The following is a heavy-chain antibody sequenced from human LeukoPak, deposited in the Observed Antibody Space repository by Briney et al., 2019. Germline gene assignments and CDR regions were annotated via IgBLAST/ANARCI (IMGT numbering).Heavy chain of an antibody. V-gene: IGHV3-21*01. J-gene: IGHJ4*02. Sequence: GGSLRLSCEASGLTFSSYRMNWVRQAPGKGLEWVSSISSSGNYIYYADSVKGRFTISRDNAKNSLYLQMNSLRAEDTAVYYCARTGGGMDDYWGQGTLVTVSS. CDR2: ISSSGNYI. CDR1: GLTFSSYR. D-gene: IGHD7-27*01. CDR3: ARTGGGMDDY.